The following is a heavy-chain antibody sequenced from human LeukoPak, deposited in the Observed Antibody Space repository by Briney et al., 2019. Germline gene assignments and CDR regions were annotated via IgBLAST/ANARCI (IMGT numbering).Heavy chain of an antibody. CDR1: GFTFSDNY. CDR3: ASEPRLLDH. Sequence: GGSLRLSCAASGFTFSDNYMTWLRQAPGKGLEWVSYISNGGTTTKYADSVEGRFTISRDNAKNFLYLQMNSLRAEDTAVYFCASEPRLLDHWGQGTLVTVSS. CDR2: ISNGGTTT. J-gene: IGHJ4*02. V-gene: IGHV3-11*01. D-gene: IGHD6-25*01.